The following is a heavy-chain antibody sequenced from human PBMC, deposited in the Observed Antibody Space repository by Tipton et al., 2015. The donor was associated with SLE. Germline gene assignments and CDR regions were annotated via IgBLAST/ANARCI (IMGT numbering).Heavy chain of an antibody. CDR3: AKDSLYGDYVFDY. CDR1: GFTFNKYW. V-gene: IGHV3-7*03. J-gene: IGHJ4*02. CDR2: IKQDGSEK. D-gene: IGHD4-17*01. Sequence: GSLRLSCAASGFTFNKYWMTWVRQAPGKGLEWVANIKQDGSEKYYVDSVKGRFTISRDNSKNSLYLEMNSLRSEDTALYYCAKDSLYGDYVFDYWGQGTLVTVSS.